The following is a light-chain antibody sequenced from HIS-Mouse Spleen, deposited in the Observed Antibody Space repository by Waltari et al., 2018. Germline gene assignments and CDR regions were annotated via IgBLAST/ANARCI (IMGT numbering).Light chain of an antibody. Sequence: QSALTQPPSASGSPGQSVPISCTGTSSDVGGYNHVSWYQQYPGKAPKLMIYEVSKRPSGVPDRFSGSKSGNTASLTVSGLQAEDEADYYCSSYAGSNNYVFGTGTKVTVL. CDR1: SSDVGGYNH. CDR3: SSYAGSNNYV. J-gene: IGLJ1*01. V-gene: IGLV2-8*01. CDR2: EVS.